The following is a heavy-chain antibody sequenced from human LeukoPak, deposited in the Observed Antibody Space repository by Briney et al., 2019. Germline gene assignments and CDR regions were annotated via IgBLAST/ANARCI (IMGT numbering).Heavy chain of an antibody. CDR1: GFTFSRYW. CDR3: ARDPCSGGSCYSDYYYGMDV. CDR2: IWYDGSNK. Sequence: GGSLRLSCAASGFTFSRYWMHWVRQAPGKGLEWVAVIWYDGSNKYYADSVKGRFTISRDNSKNTLYLQMNSLRAEDTAVYYCARDPCSGGSCYSDYYYGMDVWGKGTTVTVSS. V-gene: IGHV3-33*08. D-gene: IGHD2-15*01. J-gene: IGHJ6*04.